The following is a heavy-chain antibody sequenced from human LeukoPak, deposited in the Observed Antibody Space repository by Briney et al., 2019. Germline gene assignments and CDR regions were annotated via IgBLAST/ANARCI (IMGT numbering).Heavy chain of an antibody. Sequence: GGSLRLSCAASGFTFSSYAMTWVRQAPGKGLEWVSSISGSGGSTYYADSVKGWFTISRDNSKNTLYLQMNSLRAEDTAVYFCAKTASNFDYWGQGTLVTVSS. CDR1: GFTFSSYA. D-gene: IGHD2-21*02. CDR3: AKTASNFDY. J-gene: IGHJ4*02. CDR2: ISGSGGST. V-gene: IGHV3-23*01.